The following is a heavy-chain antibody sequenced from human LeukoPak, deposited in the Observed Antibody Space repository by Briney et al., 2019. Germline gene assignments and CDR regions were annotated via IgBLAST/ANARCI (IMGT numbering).Heavy chain of an antibody. V-gene: IGHV4-34*01. Sequence: SETLSLTCAVYGASFSGYKWSWIRQSPGKGLEWLGEITDDGDTNYNPSLESRVTISGDTSNNQFSMKLTSVTAADTAVYFCARGNRFFDFWGQGTLVTVSS. J-gene: IGHJ4*02. CDR1: GASFSGYK. CDR3: ARGNRFFDF. CDR2: ITDDGDT. D-gene: IGHD1-14*01.